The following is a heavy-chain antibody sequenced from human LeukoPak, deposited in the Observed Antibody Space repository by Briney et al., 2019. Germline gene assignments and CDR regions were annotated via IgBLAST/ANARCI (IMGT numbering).Heavy chain of an antibody. Sequence: ASVKVSCKASGYTFTGYYMHWVRQAPGQGLEWMGWINPNSGGTNYAQKFQGRVTMTRDTSISTAYMELSRLRSDDTAVYYCARDNGGGWAFDTWGQGTMVTVSS. CDR3: ARDNGGGWAFDT. D-gene: IGHD2-15*01. CDR1: GYTFTGYY. J-gene: IGHJ3*02. V-gene: IGHV1-2*02. CDR2: INPNSGGT.